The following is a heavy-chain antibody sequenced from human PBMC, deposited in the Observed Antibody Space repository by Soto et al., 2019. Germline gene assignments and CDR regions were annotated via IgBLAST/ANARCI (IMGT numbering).Heavy chain of an antibody. V-gene: IGHV3-21*01. Sequence: GGSLRLSCAASGFTFSSYSMNWVRQAPGKGLEWVSSISSSSSYIYYADSVKGRFTISRDNAKNSLYLQMNSLRAEDTTVYYCARDCNYDLWSGPILNYYYYGMDVWGQGTTVTVSS. D-gene: IGHD3-3*01. CDR2: ISSSSSYI. CDR3: ARDCNYDLWSGPILNYYYYGMDV. CDR1: GFTFSSYS. J-gene: IGHJ6*02.